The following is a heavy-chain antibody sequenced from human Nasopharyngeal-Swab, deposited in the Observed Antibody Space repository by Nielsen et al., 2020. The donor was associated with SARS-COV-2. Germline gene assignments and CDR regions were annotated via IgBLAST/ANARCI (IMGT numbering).Heavy chain of an antibody. D-gene: IGHD2-2*01. Sequence: KVSCKGSGYSFTSYWIGWVRQMPGKGLEWMGIIYPGDSGTRYSPSFQGQVTISADKSISTAYLQWSSLKASDTAMYYCARHGLYCSSTSCYFDYWGQGTLVTVSS. CDR1: GYSFTSYW. CDR2: IYPGDSGT. J-gene: IGHJ4*02. CDR3: ARHGLYCSSTSCYFDY. V-gene: IGHV5-51*01.